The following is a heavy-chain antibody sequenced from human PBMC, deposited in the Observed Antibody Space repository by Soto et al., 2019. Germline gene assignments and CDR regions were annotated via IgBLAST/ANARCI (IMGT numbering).Heavy chain of an antibody. J-gene: IGHJ4*02. CDR3: ARLGYCTNGVCPFDY. Sequence: PETLSLTLTVSCGSISSSGYYWGLIRQPPGKGLEWSGSIYHTASTYYNPSLKSRVTISVDTSKNQFSLKLSSVTAAHTAVFYSARLGYCTNGVCPFDYWGQGTLVTVSS. V-gene: IGHV4-39*01. CDR2: IYHTAST. D-gene: IGHD2-8*01. CDR1: CGSISSSGYY.